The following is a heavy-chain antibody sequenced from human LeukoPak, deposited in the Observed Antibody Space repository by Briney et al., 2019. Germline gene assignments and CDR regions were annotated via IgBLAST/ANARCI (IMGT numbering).Heavy chain of an antibody. CDR1: GFTVSSNY. Sequence: GGSLRLSCAASGFTVSSNYMSWVRQAPGKGLEWVSVIYSGGSTYYADSVKGRFTISRDNSKNTLYLQMNSLRAEDTAVYYCAKDGGSGSPEYYFDYWGQGTLVTVSS. CDR3: AKDGGSGSPEYYFDY. J-gene: IGHJ4*02. CDR2: IYSGGST. D-gene: IGHD3-10*01. V-gene: IGHV3-53*01.